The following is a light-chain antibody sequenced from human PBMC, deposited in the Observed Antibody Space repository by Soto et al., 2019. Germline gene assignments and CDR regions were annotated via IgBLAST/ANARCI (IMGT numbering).Light chain of an antibody. J-gene: IGKJ4*01. CDR2: AAS. CDR1: RGISNY. Sequence: IQMTQSPSSLSASVGDRVTITCRASRGISNYLGWYQQKPGKAPKLLIYAASSLQSGVPSRFSGSGSGTDFTLTISSLQPEDFATYYCLQDYNYPHTFGGGTKVDIK. V-gene: IGKV1-6*01. CDR3: LQDYNYPHT.